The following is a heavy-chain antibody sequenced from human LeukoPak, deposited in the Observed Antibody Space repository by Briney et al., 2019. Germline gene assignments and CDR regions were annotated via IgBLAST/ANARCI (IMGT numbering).Heavy chain of an antibody. J-gene: IGHJ4*02. CDR3: ASVDFWSGLGDY. V-gene: IGHV3-21*01. CDR2: ISSSSSYI. CDR1: RFTFSSYS. Sequence: GGSLRLSCAASRFTFSSYSMNWVRQAPGKGLEWVSSISSSSSYIYYADSVKGRFTISRDNAKNSLYMQMNSLRAEDTAVYYCASVDFWSGLGDYWGQGTLVTVSS. D-gene: IGHD3-3*01.